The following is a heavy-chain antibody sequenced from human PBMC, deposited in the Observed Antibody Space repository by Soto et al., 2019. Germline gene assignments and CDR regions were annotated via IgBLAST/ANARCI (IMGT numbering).Heavy chain of an antibody. J-gene: IGHJ4*02. Sequence: QVHLVESGGGVVQPGRSLRLSCAASGFTFSDYAMHWVRQAPGKGLEWVALISYHGSNKYYADSVKGRFTISRDNSNNTLFLQMDSLRPEDTAVYYCAKDITKYCDYWGQGTLVTVSS. CDR1: GFTFSDYA. CDR2: ISYHGSNK. CDR3: AKDITKYCDY. V-gene: IGHV3-30-3*01. D-gene: IGHD1-20*01.